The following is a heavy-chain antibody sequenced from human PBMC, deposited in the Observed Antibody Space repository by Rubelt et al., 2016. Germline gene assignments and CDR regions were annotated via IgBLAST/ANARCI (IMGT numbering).Heavy chain of an antibody. Sequence: QLQLQESGPGLVKPSETLSLTCTVSGGSISSSSYYWGWIRQPPGKGLEWIGSIYYSGSTYYNTALNGRVTISVDRSKNRFSLKLSSVTDADTAVYYCAREYYYDSSGYTHWGQGTLVTVSS. D-gene: IGHD3-22*01. J-gene: IGHJ4*02. CDR3: AREYYYDSSGYTH. CDR1: GGSISSSSYY. CDR2: IYYSGST. V-gene: IGHV4-39*07.